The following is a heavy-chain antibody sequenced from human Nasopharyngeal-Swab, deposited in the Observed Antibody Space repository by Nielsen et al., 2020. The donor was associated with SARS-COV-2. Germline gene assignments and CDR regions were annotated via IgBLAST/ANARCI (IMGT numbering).Heavy chain of an antibody. Sequence: SETLSLTCAVYCGSFSGYYWSWIRQPPGKGLEWIGEINHSGSTNYNPSLKSRVTISVDTSKNQFSLKLSSVTAADTAVYYCARGPIRGYSYGFGYFDYWGQGTLVTVSS. CDR2: INHSGST. CDR1: CGSFSGYY. V-gene: IGHV4-34*01. J-gene: IGHJ4*02. D-gene: IGHD5-18*01. CDR3: ARGPIRGYSYGFGYFDY.